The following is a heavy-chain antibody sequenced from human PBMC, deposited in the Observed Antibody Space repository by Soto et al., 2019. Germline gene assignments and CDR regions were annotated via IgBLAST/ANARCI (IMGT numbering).Heavy chain of an antibody. V-gene: IGHV4-34*01. D-gene: IGHD6-6*01. CDR2: INHSGST. CDR1: GGSLSGYY. J-gene: IGHJ4*02. Sequence: XTISVTCAVYGGSLSGYYCSWIRQPPGKGLELIGQINHSGSTNYNPSLKSRVTISVDTSKNQFSLKLSSVTDADTAVYYCARGAARPGNWGQGILGTVS. CDR3: ARGAARPGN.